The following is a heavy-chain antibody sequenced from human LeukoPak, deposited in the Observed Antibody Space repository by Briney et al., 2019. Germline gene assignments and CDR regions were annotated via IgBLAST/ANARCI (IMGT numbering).Heavy chain of an antibody. V-gene: IGHV4-34*01. Sequence: SETLSLTCAVYGGSFSGYYWSWIRQPPGKGLEWIGEINHSGSTNYNPSLKSRVTISVDTSKNQFSLKLSSVTAADTAVYYCARGRGYDYVWGSYRYGHLDCWGQGTLVTVSS. D-gene: IGHD3-16*02. CDR3: ARGRGYDYVWGSYRYGHLDC. CDR2: INHSGST. J-gene: IGHJ4*02. CDR1: GGSFSGYY.